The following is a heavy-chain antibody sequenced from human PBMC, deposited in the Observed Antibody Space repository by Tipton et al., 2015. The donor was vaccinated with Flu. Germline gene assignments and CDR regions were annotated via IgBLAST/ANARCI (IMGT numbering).Heavy chain of an antibody. CDR3: ARAIAGADSL. CDR1: GFTFSSYW. V-gene: IGHV3-7*01. Sequence: SLRLSCAASGFTFSSYWMNWVRQAPGKGLEWVANIKQDGSVKYYVDSVKGRFTISRDNAKNSLYLQMNSLRAEDTAIYYCARAIAGADSLWGQGTLVTVSS. J-gene: IGHJ4*02. D-gene: IGHD3-16*01. CDR2: IKQDGSVK.